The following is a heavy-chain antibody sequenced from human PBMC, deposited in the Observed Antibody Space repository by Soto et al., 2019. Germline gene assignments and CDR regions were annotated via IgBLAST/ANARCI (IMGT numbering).Heavy chain of an antibody. Sequence: GGSLRLSCAASGFIFSNQAMCWVRQGPGKGLEWVSCISDRGDETFFLDSVKGRFAISRDNSENMLFLQMSSLRDEDTAIYYCAGRGTYRWGNFDFWGQGTQVTVSS. V-gene: IGHV3-23*01. D-gene: IGHD3-16*02. CDR2: ISDRGDET. J-gene: IGHJ4*02. CDR3: AGRGTYRWGNFDF. CDR1: GFIFSNQA.